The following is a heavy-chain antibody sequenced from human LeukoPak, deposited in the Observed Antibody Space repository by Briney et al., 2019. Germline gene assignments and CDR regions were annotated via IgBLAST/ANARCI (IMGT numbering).Heavy chain of an antibody. CDR2: IYPGDSDT. CDR1: GYSFSTYC. CDR3: ARLRYCSSMRCHNRPIDAFEI. J-gene: IGHJ3*02. D-gene: IGHD2-15*01. Sequence: GESLKISCKGSGYSFSTYCIGWVRQMPGKGLEWLGIIYPGDSDTRYSPSFQGQVTFSADKSITTAYLLWSSLEASDTAMYYCARLRYCSSMRCHNRPIDAFEIGGQGTMVTVSS. V-gene: IGHV5-51*01.